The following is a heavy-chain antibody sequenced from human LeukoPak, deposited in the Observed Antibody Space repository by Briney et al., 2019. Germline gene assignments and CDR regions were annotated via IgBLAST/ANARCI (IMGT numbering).Heavy chain of an antibody. D-gene: IGHD4-17*01. CDR2: IYPGDSDT. Sequence: GESLKISCKGSGYTFTNYWIGWVRQVPGKGLEWMGIIYPGDSDTRYSPSFQGQVTISADKSISTAYLQWSSLKASDTAMYYCARDKTVTGLKWFDPWGQGTLVTVSS. V-gene: IGHV5-51*01. J-gene: IGHJ5*02. CDR1: GYTFTNYW. CDR3: ARDKTVTGLKWFDP.